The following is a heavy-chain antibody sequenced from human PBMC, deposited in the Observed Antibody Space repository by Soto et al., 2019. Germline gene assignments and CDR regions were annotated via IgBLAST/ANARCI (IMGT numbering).Heavy chain of an antibody. CDR1: GYSFTIYC. J-gene: IGHJ5*02. CDR3: ARHVVIPRGWFDP. Sequence: GESLKISCNGSGYSFTIYCISLVLQMPGKGLEWMGRIDPSDSYTNYSPSFQGHVTISADKSISTAYLQWSSLKASDTAMYYCARHVVIPRGWFDPWGQGTLVTVSS. V-gene: IGHV5-10-1*01. D-gene: IGHD2-21*01. CDR2: IDPSDSYT.